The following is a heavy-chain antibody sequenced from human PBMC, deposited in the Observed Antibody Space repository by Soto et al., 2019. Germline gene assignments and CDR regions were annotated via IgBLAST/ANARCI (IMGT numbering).Heavy chain of an antibody. V-gene: IGHV1-18*01. Sequence: GASVKVSCKTSGYTFNIYGISWVRQAPGQGLEWMGWISAYNGNTNYAQKLQGRVTMTTDTSTSTAYMELRSLTSDDTAVYYCARGNRIEAFDIWGEGTMVTVSS. CDR1: GYTFNIYG. CDR3: ARGNRIEAFDI. D-gene: IGHD2-15*01. J-gene: IGHJ3*02. CDR2: ISAYNGNT.